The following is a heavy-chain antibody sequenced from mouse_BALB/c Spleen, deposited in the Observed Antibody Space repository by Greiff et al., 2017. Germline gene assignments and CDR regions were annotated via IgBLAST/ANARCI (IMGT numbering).Heavy chain of an antibody. CDR2: ISYSGST. Sequence: EVQRVESGPGLVKPSQSLSLTCTVTGYSITSYYAWNWIRQFPGNKLGWMGYISYSGSTSYNPSLKSRISITRDTSKNQFFLQLNSVTTEDTATYYCARSSYDGYFYYAMDYWGQGTSVTVSA. J-gene: IGHJ4*01. CDR1: GYSITSYYA. D-gene: IGHD2-3*01. V-gene: IGHV3-2*02. CDR3: ARSSYDGYFYYAMDY.